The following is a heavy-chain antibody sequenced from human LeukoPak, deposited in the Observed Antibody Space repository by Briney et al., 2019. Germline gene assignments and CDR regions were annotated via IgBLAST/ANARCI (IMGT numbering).Heavy chain of an antibody. CDR1: GGSISSSSNF. V-gene: IGHV4-39*01. CDR2: ISYSGST. J-gene: IGHJ4*02. D-gene: IGHD1-26*01. CDR3: ARLTPYSGSPLGDY. Sequence: SETLSLTCTVSGGSISSSSNFWGWIRQPPGKGLEWIGSISYSGSTYYNPSLKSRVTISVDTSKNQFSLKLSSVTASDTAVYYCARLTPYSGSPLGDYWGQGTLVTVSS.